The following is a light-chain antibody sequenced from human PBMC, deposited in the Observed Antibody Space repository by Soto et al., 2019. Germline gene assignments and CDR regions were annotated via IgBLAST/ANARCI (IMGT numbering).Light chain of an antibody. Sequence: EIVMTQSPATLSLSPGERATLSCRASQSVSSSLAWYQQKPGQAPRLLIYDASNRAAGIPARFNGSGSGTDITLTISSLETEDYAVYYCQQRSNWPQYTFGQGNKLEIK. CDR2: DAS. CDR1: QSVSSS. CDR3: QQRSNWPQYT. J-gene: IGKJ2*01. V-gene: IGKV3-11*01.